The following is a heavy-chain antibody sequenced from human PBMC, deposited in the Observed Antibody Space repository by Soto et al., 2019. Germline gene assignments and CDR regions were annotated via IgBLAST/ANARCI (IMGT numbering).Heavy chain of an antibody. CDR2: IYYSGST. CDR3: ARRWGRTFDY. CDR1: GSSISSYY. D-gene: IGHD7-27*01. Sequence: PSETLWRTCTLAGSSISSYYWNLIRQPPGKGLEWIGYIYYSGSTNYNPSLKSRVTISVDTSKNQFSLKLSSVTAADTAVYYCARRWGRTFDYWGQGTLVTVSS. J-gene: IGHJ4*02. V-gene: IGHV4-59*08.